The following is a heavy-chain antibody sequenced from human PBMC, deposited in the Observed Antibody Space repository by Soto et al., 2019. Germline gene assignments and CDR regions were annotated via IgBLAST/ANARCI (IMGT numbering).Heavy chain of an antibody. CDR2: IYYSGST. CDR1: GGSISSYY. D-gene: IGHD6-13*01. V-gene: IGHV4-59*08. J-gene: IGHJ3*02. CDR3: ARHSPPPVAAAVSSKDAFDI. Sequence: QVQLQESGPGLVKPSETLSLTCTVSGGSISSYYWSWIRQPPGKGLEWIGYIYYSGSTNYNPSLKSRVNISVATSKNQFSLKLSSVTAADTAVYYCARHSPPPVAAAVSSKDAFDIWGQGTMVTVSS.